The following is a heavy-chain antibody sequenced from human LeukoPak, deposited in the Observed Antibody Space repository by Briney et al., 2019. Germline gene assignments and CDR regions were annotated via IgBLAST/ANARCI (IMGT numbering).Heavy chain of an antibody. CDR1: GGSISSYY. D-gene: IGHD6-13*01. CDR3: ARVEYSSSWYGKYYFDY. Sequence: SENLSLTCTVSGGSISSYYWSWIRQPPGKGLEWIGYIYYSGSTNYNPSLKSRVTISVDTSKNQFSLKLSSVTAADTAVYYCARVEYSSSWYGKYYFDYWGQGTLVTVSS. V-gene: IGHV4-59*01. CDR2: IYYSGST. J-gene: IGHJ4*02.